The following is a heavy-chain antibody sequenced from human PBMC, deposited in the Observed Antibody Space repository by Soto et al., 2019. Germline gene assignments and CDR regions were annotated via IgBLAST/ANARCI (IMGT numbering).Heavy chain of an antibody. J-gene: IGHJ4*02. CDR1: GFTFRNFP. CDR3: AKKCNTDWSCFDY. Sequence: GGSLRLSCAASGFTFRNFPMTWVRQTPGKGLEWVSSISGTTKNTYYADSAKGRFTISRDDSKNTLYLQMNSLRADDMAVYFCAKKCNTDWSCFDYWGQGTLVTVSS. CDR2: ISGTTKNT. V-gene: IGHV3-23*01. D-gene: IGHD3-9*01.